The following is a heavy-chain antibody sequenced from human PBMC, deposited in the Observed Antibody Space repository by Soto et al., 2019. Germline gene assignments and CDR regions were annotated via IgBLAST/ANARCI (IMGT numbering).Heavy chain of an antibody. CDR3: TTLGHYYDSSPLDV. V-gene: IGHV3-23*01. D-gene: IGHD3-22*01. Sequence: GGSLRLSCAASGFTFSTYAMTWVRQAPGKGLEWVSAISASGGSTYYADSVKGRFTISRDNSKNTLYLQMNSLKTEDTAVYYCTTLGHYYDSSPLDVWGQGTTVTVSS. J-gene: IGHJ6*02. CDR1: GFTFSTYA. CDR2: ISASGGST.